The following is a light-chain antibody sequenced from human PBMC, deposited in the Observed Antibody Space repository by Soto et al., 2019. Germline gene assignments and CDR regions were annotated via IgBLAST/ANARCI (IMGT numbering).Light chain of an antibody. Sequence: QSVLTQPASVSGSPGQSITISCTGTSXDIGGYNYVSWYQQHPGKAPKLMIYGVTNRPSGVSNRFSGSKSGNTASLTISGLQAEDEADYYCSSYTSGATLYVLGTGTKVTVL. CDR1: SXDIGGYNY. CDR2: GVT. J-gene: IGLJ1*01. V-gene: IGLV2-14*01. CDR3: SSYTSGATLYV.